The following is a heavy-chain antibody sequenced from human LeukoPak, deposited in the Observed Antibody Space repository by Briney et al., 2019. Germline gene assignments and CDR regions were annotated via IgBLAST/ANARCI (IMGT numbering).Heavy chain of an antibody. CDR2: INPSGGST. J-gene: IGHJ4*02. CDR1: GYTFTGYY. V-gene: IGHV1-46*01. CDR3: ARDSTMIPFDY. Sequence: ASVKVSCKASGYTFTGYYMHWVRQAPGQGLEWMGIINPSGGSTSYAQKFQGRVTMTRDTSTSTVYMELSSLRSEDTAVYYCARDSTMIPFDYWGQGTLVTVSS. D-gene: IGHD3-22*01.